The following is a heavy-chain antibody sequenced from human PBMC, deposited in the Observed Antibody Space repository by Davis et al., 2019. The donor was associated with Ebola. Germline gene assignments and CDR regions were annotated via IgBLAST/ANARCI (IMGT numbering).Heavy chain of an antibody. J-gene: IGHJ4*02. CDR2: INPNSGGT. D-gene: IGHD6-19*01. V-gene: IGHV1-2*02. CDR1: GYTFTGYH. CDR3: ARGSTTEQWLVRGYFDY. Sequence: ASVTVSCNASGYTFTGYHMHWVRQASGQGLEWMGWINPNSGGTNYAQKFQGRVTMTRDTSISTAYMELSRLRADERAVYYCARGSTTEQWLVRGYFDYWGQGTLVTVSS.